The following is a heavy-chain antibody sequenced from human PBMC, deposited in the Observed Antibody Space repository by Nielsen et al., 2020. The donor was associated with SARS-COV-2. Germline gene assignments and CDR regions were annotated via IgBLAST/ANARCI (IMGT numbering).Heavy chain of an antibody. V-gene: IGHV3-53*01. Sequence: GKSLKISCAASGFTVSSNYMSWVRQAPGKGLEWVSVIYSGGSTYYADSVKGRFTISRDNSKNTLYLQMNSLRAEDTAVYYCVDGEYGDYVWGQGTLVTVSS. D-gene: IGHD4-17*01. CDR2: IYSGGST. CDR1: GFTVSSNY. J-gene: IGHJ4*02. CDR3: VDGEYGDYV.